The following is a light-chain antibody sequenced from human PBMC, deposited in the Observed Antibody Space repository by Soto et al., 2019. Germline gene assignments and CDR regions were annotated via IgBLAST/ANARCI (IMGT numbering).Light chain of an antibody. J-gene: IGKJ4*01. CDR2: AAS. CDR1: QSISSY. Sequence: DIQMTQSPSSLSASVGDRVTITCRASQSISSYLNWYQQKPGKAPKLLIYAASSLQSGVPSRFSGSGSGTDFTLTISSLQPEDFATYYCQQSYSTPFRTCGGGTKVDI. V-gene: IGKV1-39*01. CDR3: QQSYSTPFRT.